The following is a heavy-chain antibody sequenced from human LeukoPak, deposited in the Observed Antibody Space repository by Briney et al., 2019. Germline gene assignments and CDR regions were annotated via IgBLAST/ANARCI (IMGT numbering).Heavy chain of an antibody. CDR2: ISGNGGST. CDR1: GFTFSSYA. V-gene: IGHV3-64*01. J-gene: IGHJ4*02. CDR3: ARGCSGGSCYVDY. Sequence: GGSPRLSCATSGFTFSSYAMHWVRQAPGKGLEYVSAISGNGGSTYYANSVKGRFTISRDNSKNTLYLQMGSLRAEDMAVYYCARGCSGGSCYVDYWGQGTLVTVSS. D-gene: IGHD2-15*01.